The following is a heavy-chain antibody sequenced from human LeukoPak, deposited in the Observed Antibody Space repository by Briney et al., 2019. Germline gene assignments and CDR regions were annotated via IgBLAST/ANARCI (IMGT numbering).Heavy chain of an antibody. CDR1: GFTFSSYG. D-gene: IGHD3-10*01. J-gene: IGHJ4*02. V-gene: IGHV3-23*01. CDR2: IHKSDGST. Sequence: GGSLRLSCAASGFTFSSYGMSWVRQAPGKGLEWVSLIHKSDGSTYYADSVKGRFTISRDNSKNTLYLEVISLTAEDTAVYYCAKDDAWLRFGEWSQGTLVTVSS. CDR3: AKDDAWLRFGE.